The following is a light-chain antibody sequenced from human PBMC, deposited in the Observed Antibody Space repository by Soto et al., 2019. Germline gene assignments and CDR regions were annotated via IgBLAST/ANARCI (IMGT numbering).Light chain of an antibody. CDR1: SSNIGSNN. V-gene: IGLV1-44*01. J-gene: IGLJ2*01. CDR3: AAWDDSLNGVV. Sequence: QSVLTQPPSASGTPGQRVTISFSGSSSNIGSNNVNWYQQLPGTAPKLLIYTNNQRPSGVPDRFSGSKSGTSASLAISGLQSEDEADYYCAAWDDSLNGVVFGGGTKLTVL. CDR2: TNN.